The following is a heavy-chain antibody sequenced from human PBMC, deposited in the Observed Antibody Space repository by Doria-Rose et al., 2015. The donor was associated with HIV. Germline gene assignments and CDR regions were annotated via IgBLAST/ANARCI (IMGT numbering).Heavy chain of an antibody. V-gene: IGHV2-26*01. CDR1: GVSLSSPGMG. CDR3: ARIKSSRWYHKYYFDF. CDR2: IFSDDDR. J-gene: IGHJ4*02. D-gene: IGHD6-13*01. Sequence: QVTLKESGPVLVKPTETLTLTCTVSGVSLSSPGMGVSWIRQPPGKALEWLANIFSDDDRSYKTSLKSRLTISMGTSKSQLVLTMTDMDPVDTATYYCARIKSSRWYHKYYFDFWGQGTLVIVSA.